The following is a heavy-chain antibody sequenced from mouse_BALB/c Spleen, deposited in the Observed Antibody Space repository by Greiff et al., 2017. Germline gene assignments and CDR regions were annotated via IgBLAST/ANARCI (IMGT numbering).Heavy chain of an antibody. CDR3: ARKDGYYFDY. V-gene: IGHV7-3*02. CDR2: IRNKANGYTT. CDR1: GFTFTDYY. Sequence: EVKLQESGGGLVQPGGSLRLSCATSGFTFTDYYMSWVRQPPGKALEWLGFIRNKANGYTTEYSASVKGRFTISRDNSQSILYLQMNTLRAEDSATYYCARKDGYYFDYWGQGTTLTVSS. J-gene: IGHJ2*01. D-gene: IGHD2-3*01.